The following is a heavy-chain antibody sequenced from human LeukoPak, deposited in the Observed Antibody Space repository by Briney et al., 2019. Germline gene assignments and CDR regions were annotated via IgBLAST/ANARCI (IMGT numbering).Heavy chain of an antibody. D-gene: IGHD2-15*01. CDR3: ARGSYCSGGSCYYLDY. V-gene: IGHV3-33*01. Sequence: PGRSLRLSCAASGFTFSSYGMHWVRQAPGKGLEWVAVIWYDGSNKYYADSVKGRFTISRDNSKNTLYLQMNSLRAEDTAVYCCARGSYCSGGSCYYLDYWGQGTLVTVSS. J-gene: IGHJ4*02. CDR2: IWYDGSNK. CDR1: GFTFSSYG.